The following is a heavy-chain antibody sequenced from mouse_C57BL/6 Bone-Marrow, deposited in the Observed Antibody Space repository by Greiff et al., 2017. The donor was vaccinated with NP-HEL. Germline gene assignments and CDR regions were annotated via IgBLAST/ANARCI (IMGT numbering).Heavy chain of an antibody. CDR3: ARRYNYDGDYYAMDY. CDR2: ISSGGSYT. J-gene: IGHJ4*01. D-gene: IGHD2-13*01. CDR1: GFTFSSYG. V-gene: IGHV5-6*01. Sequence: EVQRVESGGDLVKPGGSLKLSCAASGFTFSSYGMSWVRQTPDKRLEWVATISSGGSYTYYPDSVKGRSTISRDNAKNTLYLQMSSLKSEDTAMYYCARRYNYDGDYYAMDYWGQGTSVTVSS.